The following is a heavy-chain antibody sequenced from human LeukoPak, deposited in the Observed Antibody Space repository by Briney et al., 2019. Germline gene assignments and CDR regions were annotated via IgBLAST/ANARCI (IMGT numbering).Heavy chain of an antibody. J-gene: IGHJ4*02. CDR3: AREGSRSY. V-gene: IGHV3-7*01. CDR1: GFTFSSYW. CDR2: IKQDGSEK. Sequence: TGGSLRLSCAASGFTFSSYWMSWVRQAPGKGLEWVANIKQDGSEKYYVDSVKGRFTISRDNAKSSLYLQLNNLRAEDTGVYYCAREGSRSYWGQGTLVTVSS.